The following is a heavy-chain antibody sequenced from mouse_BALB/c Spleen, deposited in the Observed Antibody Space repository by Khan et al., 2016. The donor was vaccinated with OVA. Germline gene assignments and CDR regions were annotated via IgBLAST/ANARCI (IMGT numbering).Heavy chain of an antibody. CDR2: INPSSGYT. Sequence: QVQLKQSGAELARPGASVKMSCKASGYTFTNYTIHWVKQRPGQGLEWIGYINPSSGYTNYNQNYNDKATLTTDRSSSTAYMQLSWLTSDDSAVYYCVRNPLPPYHFDYWGQGTTLTVSS. CDR3: VRNPLPPYHFDY. J-gene: IGHJ2*01. CDR1: GYTFTNYT. V-gene: IGHV1-4*01.